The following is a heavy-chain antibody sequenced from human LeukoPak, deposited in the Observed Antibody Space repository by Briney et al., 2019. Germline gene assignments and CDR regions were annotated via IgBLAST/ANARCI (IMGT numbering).Heavy chain of an antibody. V-gene: IGHV1-2*02. CDR3: ARAPQHTIWSSSGMDV. D-gene: IGHD3-10*01. J-gene: IGHJ6*02. CDR2: INPNSGGT. CDR1: GYTFTGYY. Sequence: ASVKVSCKASGYTFTGYYMHWVRQAPGQGLEWMGWINPNSGGTNYAQKFQGRVTMTRDTSISTAYMELSRLRSDDTAVYYRARAPQHTIWSSSGMDVWGQGTTVTVSS.